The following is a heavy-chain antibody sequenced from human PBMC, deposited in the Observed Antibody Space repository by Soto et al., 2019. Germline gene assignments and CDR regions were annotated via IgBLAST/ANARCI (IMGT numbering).Heavy chain of an antibody. Sequence: ASVKVSCKASGYTFTSYDINWVRQATGQGLEWMGWMNPNSGNTGYAQKFQGRVTMTRNTSISTAYMELSSLRSEDTAVYYCARGITIFGVASIYYYFDYCGQGTLVTVSS. CDR1: GYTFTSYD. J-gene: IGHJ4*02. CDR3: ARGITIFGVASIYYYFDY. CDR2: MNPNSGNT. V-gene: IGHV1-8*01. D-gene: IGHD3-3*01.